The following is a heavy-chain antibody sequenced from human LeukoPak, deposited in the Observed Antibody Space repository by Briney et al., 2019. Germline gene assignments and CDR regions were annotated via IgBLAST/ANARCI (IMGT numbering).Heavy chain of an antibody. CDR3: AIEGFLKDYDF. V-gene: IGHV3-23*01. D-gene: IGHD3-10*01. CDR1: GFTFSSYA. CDR2: ISYSGDA. Sequence: GGSLRLSCAASGFTFSSYAMRWVRQAPGKGLEWVSSISYSGDAYYADSVKGRFTISRDNPQNTLYLQMNSLRAEDTAIYYCAIEGFLKDYDFWGQGTLVTVSS. J-gene: IGHJ4*02.